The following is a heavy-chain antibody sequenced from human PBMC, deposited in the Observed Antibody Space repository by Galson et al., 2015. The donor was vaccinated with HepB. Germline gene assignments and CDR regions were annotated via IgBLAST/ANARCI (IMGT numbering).Heavy chain of an antibody. V-gene: IGHV3-33*01. CDR2: IWYDGSNK. CDR1: GFTFSSYG. CDR3: ARGRGFRELTNLFDY. Sequence: SLRLSCAASGFTFSSYGMHWVRQAPGKGLEWVAVIWYDGSNKYYADSVKGRFTISRDNSKNTPYLQMNSLRAEDTAVYYCARGRGFRELTNLFDYWGQGTLVTVSS. D-gene: IGHD3-10*01. J-gene: IGHJ4*02.